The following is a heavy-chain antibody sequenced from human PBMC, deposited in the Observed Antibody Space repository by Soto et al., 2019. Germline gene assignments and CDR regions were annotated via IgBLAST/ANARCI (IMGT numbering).Heavy chain of an antibody. CDR1: GFGFGSFG. CDR2: ISRDGLNT. D-gene: IGHD2-15*01. J-gene: IGHJ4*02. V-gene: IGHV3-30*03. Sequence: VESGGDVVQPGRSLRLSCAASGFGFGSFGMHWVRQAPGQGLEWLAFISRDGLNTFYADSVRGRFTLSRDYSKSTMYLRMSALRDEDTALYYCARGNLSFDFASWGRGTLVTVSS. CDR3: ARGNLSFDFAS.